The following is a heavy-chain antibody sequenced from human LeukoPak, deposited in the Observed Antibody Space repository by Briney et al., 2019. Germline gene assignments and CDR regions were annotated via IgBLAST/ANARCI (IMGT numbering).Heavy chain of an antibody. Sequence: TPVKVSCKASGYTFTSYGISWVRQAPGQGLEWMGWISAYNGNTNYAQKLQGRVTMTSDTSTSTAYMELRSLRSDDTAVYYCARASSGCYGLDRVDYWGQGTLVTVSS. CDR1: GYTFTSYG. J-gene: IGHJ4*02. D-gene: IGHD6-19*01. CDR2: ISAYNGNT. CDR3: ARASSGCYGLDRVDY. V-gene: IGHV1-18*01.